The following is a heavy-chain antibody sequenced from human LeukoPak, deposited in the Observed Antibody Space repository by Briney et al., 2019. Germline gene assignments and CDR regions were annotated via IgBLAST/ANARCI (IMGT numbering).Heavy chain of an antibody. CDR3: ARAPDY. CDR2: IYHSGTT. J-gene: IGHJ4*02. Sequence: SGTLSLTCTVSGYSISSGYYWGWIRQPPGKGLEWIGSIYHSGTTSYNPSLKSRVTISLDTSKNQFSLKLSSVTAADTAVYYCARAPDYWGQGTLVTVYS. V-gene: IGHV4-38-2*02. CDR1: GYSISSGYY.